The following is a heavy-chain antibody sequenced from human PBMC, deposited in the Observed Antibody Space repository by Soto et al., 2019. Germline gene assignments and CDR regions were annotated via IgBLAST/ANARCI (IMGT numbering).Heavy chain of an antibody. CDR3: ARSPITVTTALDFDY. CDR2: IYYSGST. J-gene: IGHJ4*02. CDR1: GGSISSYY. V-gene: IGHV4-59*01. D-gene: IGHD4-17*01. Sequence: SETLSLTCTVSGGSISSYYWSWIRQPPGKGLEWVGYIYYSGSTNYNPSLKSRVTISVDTSKNQFSLKLSSVTAADTAVYYCARSPITVTTALDFDYWGQGTLVTVSS.